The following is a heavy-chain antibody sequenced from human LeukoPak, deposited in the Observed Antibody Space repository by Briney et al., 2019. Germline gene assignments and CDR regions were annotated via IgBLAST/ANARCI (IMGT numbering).Heavy chain of an antibody. D-gene: IGHD2-21*02. J-gene: IGHJ4*02. CDR2: VNTDTHET. Sequence: ASVTVSCKASGYTFNTYGINWVRQAPGQGLEWMGWVNTDTHETYYAQKFQGRITMATDTSTSTAYLELGSLTSDDTAVYYCARKDCSGDWYLLKYWGQGTLVTVSS. CDR1: GYTFNTYG. V-gene: IGHV1-18*01. CDR3: ARKDCSGDWYLLKY.